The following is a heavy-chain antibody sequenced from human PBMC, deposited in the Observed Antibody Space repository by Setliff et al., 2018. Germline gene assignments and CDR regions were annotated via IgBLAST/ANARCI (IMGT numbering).Heavy chain of an antibody. CDR1: GYTLTELS. D-gene: IGHD6-13*01. Sequence: ASAKVSCKVSGYTLTELSMHWVRQAPGKGLEWMGGFDPEDGETIYAQKFQGRVTMTEDTSTDTAYMELSSLRSEDTAVYYCARVGSSSWLHPDVYYYYGMDVWGQGTTVTVSS. J-gene: IGHJ6*02. V-gene: IGHV1-24*01. CDR3: ARVGSSSWLHPDVYYYYGMDV. CDR2: FDPEDGET.